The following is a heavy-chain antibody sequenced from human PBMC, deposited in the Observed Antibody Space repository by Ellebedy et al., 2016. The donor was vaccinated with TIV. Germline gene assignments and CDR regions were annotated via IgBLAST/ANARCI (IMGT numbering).Heavy chain of an antibody. V-gene: IGHV3-21*04. CDR1: GFTFSSYS. J-gene: IGHJ6*02. CDR3: ATNKNPTVEYEIAYRLGLDI. Sequence: GESLKISXAASGFTFSSYSMNWVRQAPGKGLEWVSSISSSSSYIYYADSVKGRFTISRDNAKNSLFLQMHSLRVEDTAVYYCATNKNPTVEYEIAYRLGLDIWGQGTPVIVSS. D-gene: IGHD1-14*01. CDR2: ISSSSSYI.